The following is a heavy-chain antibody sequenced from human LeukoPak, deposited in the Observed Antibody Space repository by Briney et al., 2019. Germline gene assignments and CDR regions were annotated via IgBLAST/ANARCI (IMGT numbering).Heavy chain of an antibody. D-gene: IGHD3-10*01. CDR3: ARVNRGSGSYYPKYYYYGMDV. J-gene: IGHJ6*02. CDR2: ISAYNGNT. V-gene: IGHV1-18*01. CDR1: GYTFTSYG. Sequence: ASVKVSCKASGYTFTSYGISWLRQAPGQGLEWMGWISAYNGNTNYAQKLQGRVTMTTDTSTSTAYMELRSLRSDDTAVYYCARVNRGSGSYYPKYYYYGMDVWGQGTTVTVS.